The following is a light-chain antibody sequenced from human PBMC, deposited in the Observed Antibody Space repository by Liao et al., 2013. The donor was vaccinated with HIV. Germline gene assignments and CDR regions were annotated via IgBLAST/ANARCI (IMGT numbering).Light chain of an antibody. CDR1: KLGDKY. V-gene: IGLV3-1*01. CDR2: QDS. J-gene: IGLJ2*01. CDR3: QAWDSSTVV. Sequence: SYVLTQPPSVSVSPGQTASIPCSGDKLGDKYVCWYQQKPGQSPVLVIYQDSKRPSGIPERFSGSNSGNTATLTISGTQAMDEADYYCQAWDSSTVVFGGGTKLTVL.